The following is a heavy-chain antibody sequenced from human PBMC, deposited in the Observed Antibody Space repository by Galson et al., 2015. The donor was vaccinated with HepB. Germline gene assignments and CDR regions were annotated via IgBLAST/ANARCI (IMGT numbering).Heavy chain of an antibody. CDR1: GGTFSSHT. V-gene: IGHV1-69*13. CDR2: IIPMFGSG. J-gene: IGHJ4*02. D-gene: IGHD3-22*01. Sequence: SVKVSCKASGGTFSSHTFSWVRQAPGQGLEWMGGIIPMFGSGNYAQKFQGRITTTADESKSITYMELRSLRSEDTSVYYCARQYDTSGYYAYWGQGTIVTVSS. CDR3: ARQYDTSGYYAY.